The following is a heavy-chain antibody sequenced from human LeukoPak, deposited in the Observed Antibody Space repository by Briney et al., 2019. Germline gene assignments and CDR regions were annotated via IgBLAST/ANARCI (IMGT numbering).Heavy chain of an antibody. V-gene: IGHV3-23*01. CDR2: MSTTGGGK. D-gene: IGHD6-19*01. CDR3: ARDQGLLVVAGRFGY. J-gene: IGHJ4*02. Sequence: GGSLRLSCAASGFTFSTYAMSWVRQAPGKGLEWVSGMSTTGGGKYYADSVKGRFTISRDNSKNSLYLQMNSLRAEDTAVYYCARDQGLLVVAGRFGYWGQGTLVTVSS. CDR1: GFTFSTYA.